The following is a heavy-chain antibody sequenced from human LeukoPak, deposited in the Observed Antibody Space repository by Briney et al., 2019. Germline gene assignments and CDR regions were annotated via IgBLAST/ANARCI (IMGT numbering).Heavy chain of an antibody. Sequence: GGSLRLSSAASVFTFDDYAMHWVRHDPGKGLEWVSAISWSIGSIGYADSVKGRFTNSRDNAKNSLYLQMSSLRAEDMVLYYCAKDKAAAPMAELDYWGQGTLVTVAS. J-gene: IGHJ4*02. CDR3: AKDKAAAPMAELDY. D-gene: IGHD6-13*01. V-gene: IGHV3-9*03. CDR2: ISWSIGSI. CDR1: VFTFDDYA.